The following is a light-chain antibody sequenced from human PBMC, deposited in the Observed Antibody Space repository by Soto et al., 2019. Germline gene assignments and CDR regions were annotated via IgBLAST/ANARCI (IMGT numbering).Light chain of an antibody. J-gene: IGKJ2*01. CDR2: GAS. Sequence: EIVLTQSPGTLSLSPGERATLSCRASQSVSSNYLAWYQQKPGQAPRLLIYGASTRATGIPDRFSGSGSGTDFTLTISRLEPEDFAVYYCQHYGSSPETFGQGTKLEIK. V-gene: IGKV3-20*01. CDR1: QSVSSNY. CDR3: QHYGSSPET.